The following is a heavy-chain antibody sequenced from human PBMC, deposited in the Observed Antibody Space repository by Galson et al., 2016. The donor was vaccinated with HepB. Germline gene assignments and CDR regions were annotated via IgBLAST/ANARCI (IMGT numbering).Heavy chain of an antibody. J-gene: IGHJ5*02. V-gene: IGHV3-7*03. Sequence: SLRLSCASSGFTFGGFWMSWVRQAPGKGLQWVATIKQDGSEKYYVDSVRGRFTISRDNPKSSLYVQMNGLRVEDTAVYYCARSKSMSHRFLGLPRNQRGFNYGSLVFDLWGQGMLVTVSS. CDR2: IKQDGSEK. CDR3: ARSKSMSHRFLGLPRNQRGFNYGSLVFDL. CDR1: GFTFGGFW. D-gene: IGHD5-18*01.